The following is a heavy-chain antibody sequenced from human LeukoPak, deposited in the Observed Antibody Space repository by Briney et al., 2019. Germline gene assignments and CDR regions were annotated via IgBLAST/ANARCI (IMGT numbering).Heavy chain of an antibody. V-gene: IGHV4-39*07. CDR3: ASWPGGWYGEDS. J-gene: IGHJ4*02. Sequence: SETLSLTCTVSGGSISSSSYYWGWIRQPPGKGLEWIGSIYYSGSTYYNPSLKSRVTISVDTSKNQFSLKLSSVTAADTAVYYCASWPGGWYGEDSWGQGTLVTVSS. D-gene: IGHD6-19*01. CDR2: IYYSGST. CDR1: GGSISSSSYY.